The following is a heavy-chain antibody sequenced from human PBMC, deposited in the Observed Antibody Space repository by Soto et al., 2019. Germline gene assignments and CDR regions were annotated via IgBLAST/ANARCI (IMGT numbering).Heavy chain of an antibody. J-gene: IGHJ3*02. CDR3: ARGGYYDSSGGLDAFDI. Sequence: SSETLSLTCAVYGGSFSGYYWSWIRQPPGKGLEWIGEINHSGSTNYNPSLKSRVTISVDTSKNQFSLKLSSVTAADTAVYYCARGGYYDSSGGLDAFDIWGQGTMVTVSS. D-gene: IGHD3-22*01. V-gene: IGHV4-34*01. CDR2: INHSGST. CDR1: GGSFSGYY.